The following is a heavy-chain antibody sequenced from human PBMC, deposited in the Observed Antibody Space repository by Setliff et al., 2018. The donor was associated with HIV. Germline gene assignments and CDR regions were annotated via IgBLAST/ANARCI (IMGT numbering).Heavy chain of an antibody. CDR1: DSGTYY. Sequence: PSETLSLTCTVSDSGTYYWSWIRQPAGKGLEWIGRVSSRGDTNYNPSLKSRVTMSVDTSKNQFSLKLTSVTASDQAAYYCARAAAGNTGPFDLWGQGSPVTVSS. CDR2: VSSRGDT. V-gene: IGHV4-4*07. D-gene: IGHD3-3*02. J-gene: IGHJ1*01. CDR3: ARAAAGNTGPFDL.